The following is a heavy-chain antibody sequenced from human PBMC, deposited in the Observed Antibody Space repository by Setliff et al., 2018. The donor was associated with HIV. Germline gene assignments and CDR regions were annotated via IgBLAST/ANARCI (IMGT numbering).Heavy chain of an antibody. Sequence: SETLSLTCTVSGGSISSYYWSWIRQPPGKGLEWIGYIYYSGSTNYNPSLKSRVTISVDTSKNQFSLKLSSVTAADTAVYYCARQIAMVRGVYQPYYYCYMDVWGKGTTVTVSS. CDR1: GGSISSYY. V-gene: IGHV4-59*08. CDR3: ARQIAMVRGVYQPYYYCYMDV. J-gene: IGHJ6*03. CDR2: IYYSGST. D-gene: IGHD3-10*01.